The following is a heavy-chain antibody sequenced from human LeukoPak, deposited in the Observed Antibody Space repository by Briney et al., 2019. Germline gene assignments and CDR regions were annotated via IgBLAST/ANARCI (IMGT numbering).Heavy chain of an antibody. V-gene: IGHV4-38-2*02. CDR2: IYHSGST. D-gene: IGHD1-26*01. J-gene: IGHJ4*02. Sequence: SETLSLTCTVSGYSISSGYYWGWIRQPPGKGLEWIGSIYHSGSTYYNPSLKSRVTISVDTSKNQFSLKLSSVTAADTAVYYCARVHSPHYFDYWGQGTLVTVSS. CDR1: GYSISSGYY. CDR3: ARVHSPHYFDY.